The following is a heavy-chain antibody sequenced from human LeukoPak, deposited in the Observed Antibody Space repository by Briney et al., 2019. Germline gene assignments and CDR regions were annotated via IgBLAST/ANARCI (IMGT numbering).Heavy chain of an antibody. CDR1: GFTFDDYA. Sequence: GGPLRLSCAASGFTFDDYAMHWVRQAPGKGLEWVSLISWDGGSTYYADSVKGRFTISRDNSKNSLYLQMNSLRAEDTAVYYCAKDISSSSSDYWGQGTLVTVSS. V-gene: IGHV3-43D*03. CDR2: ISWDGGST. D-gene: IGHD6-6*01. CDR3: AKDISSSSSDY. J-gene: IGHJ4*02.